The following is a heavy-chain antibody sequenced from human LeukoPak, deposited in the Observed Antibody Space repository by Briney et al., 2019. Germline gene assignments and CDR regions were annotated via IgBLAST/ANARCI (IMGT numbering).Heavy chain of an antibody. CDR2: IYHSGST. CDR3: ARGKGSGWSVHWFDP. J-gene: IGHJ5*02. V-gene: IGHV4-30-2*01. D-gene: IGHD6-19*01. Sequence: PSETLSLTCAVSGGSISSGGYSWSWIRQPPGRGLEWIGYIYHSGSTYYNPSLKSRVTISVDRSKNQFSLELSSVTAADTAVYYCARGKGSGWSVHWFDPWGQGTLVTVSS. CDR1: GGSISSGGYS.